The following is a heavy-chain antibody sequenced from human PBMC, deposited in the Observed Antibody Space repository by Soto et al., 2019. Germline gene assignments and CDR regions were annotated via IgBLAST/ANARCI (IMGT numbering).Heavy chain of an antibody. CDR1: GYTLTELS. CDR3: ATLRSNLGYSSICCTEYFQH. Sequence: ASVKVSCKVSGYTLTELSMHWVRQAPGKGLEWMGGFDPEDGETIYAQKFQGRVTMTEETSTDTAYMELNSLRSDDTAVYYCATLRSNLGYSSICCTEYFQHWGQGTMVTVSS. D-gene: IGHD6-13*01. CDR2: FDPEDGET. V-gene: IGHV1-24*01. J-gene: IGHJ1*01.